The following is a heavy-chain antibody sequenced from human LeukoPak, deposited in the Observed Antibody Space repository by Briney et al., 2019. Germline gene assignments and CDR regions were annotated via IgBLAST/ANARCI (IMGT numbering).Heavy chain of an antibody. CDR1: GGSISRSY. J-gene: IGHJ4*02. Sequence: SETLSLTCTLCGGSISRSYLSLLRQPPGKGLEWIGYIYYSGSTNYNPSLKSRVTISVDTSKSQFSLKLSSVTAADTAVYYVARYSRSVTHLFDYWGQGTLVTVSS. D-gene: IGHD1-14*01. CDR3: ARYSRSVTHLFDY. CDR2: IYYSGST. V-gene: IGHV4-59*08.